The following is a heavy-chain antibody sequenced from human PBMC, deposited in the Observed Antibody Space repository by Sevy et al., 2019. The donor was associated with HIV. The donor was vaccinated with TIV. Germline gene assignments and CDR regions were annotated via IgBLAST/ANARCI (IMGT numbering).Heavy chain of an antibody. D-gene: IGHD6-19*01. Sequence: GGSLRLSCAASEFTFSSYAMSWVRQAPGKGLEWVSAISGSGGSTYYADSVKGRFTISRDNSKNTLYLQMNSLRAEDTAVYYCAKEGDIAVAGDYYFDYWGQGTLVTVSS. V-gene: IGHV3-23*01. J-gene: IGHJ4*02. CDR3: AKEGDIAVAGDYYFDY. CDR1: EFTFSSYA. CDR2: ISGSGGST.